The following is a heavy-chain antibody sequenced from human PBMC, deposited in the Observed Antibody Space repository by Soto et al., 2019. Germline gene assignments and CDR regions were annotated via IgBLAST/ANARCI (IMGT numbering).Heavy chain of an antibody. CDR2: IYHSGST. CDR3: ARGGLRGPH. V-gene: IGHV4-38-2*01. CDR1: GYSISSGYY. J-gene: IGHJ4*02. Sequence: SETLSLTCAVSGYSISSGYYWGWIRQPPGKGLEWIGIIYHSGSTYYNPSLKSRVTISVDTSKNQFSLKLSSVTAADTAVYYCARGGLRGPHWGQGTLVTVSS. D-gene: IGHD3-16*01.